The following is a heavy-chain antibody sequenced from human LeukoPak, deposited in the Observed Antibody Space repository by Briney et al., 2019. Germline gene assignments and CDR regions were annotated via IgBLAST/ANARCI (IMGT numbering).Heavy chain of an antibody. D-gene: IGHD3-10*01. J-gene: IGHJ4*02. CDR2: ISSGGGFK. Sequence: GGSLRLSCVGGGFPFSDFHMIGIRQAPRKGLEWVACISSGGGFKYYADAVKGRFSISRDDSKNSVFLQLNRLRVEDTAVYYCASIRPGSSGPYYRTSWGQGPLVTVPS. V-gene: IGHV3-11*04. CDR1: GFPFSDFH. CDR3: ASIRPGSSGPYYRTS.